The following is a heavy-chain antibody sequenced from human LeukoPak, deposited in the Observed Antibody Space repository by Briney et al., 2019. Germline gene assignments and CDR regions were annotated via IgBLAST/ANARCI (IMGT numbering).Heavy chain of an antibody. J-gene: IGHJ3*02. CDR2: INHSGST. V-gene: IGHV4-34*01. D-gene: IGHD5-12*01. Sequence: SETLSLTCAVYGGSFSGYYWSWIRQPPGKGLEWIEEINHSGSTNYNPSLKSRVTISVDTSKNQFSLKLSSVTAADTAVYYCARGGPRGYSGYDLYAFDIWGQGTMVTVSS. CDR3: ARGGPRGYSGYDLYAFDI. CDR1: GGSFSGYY.